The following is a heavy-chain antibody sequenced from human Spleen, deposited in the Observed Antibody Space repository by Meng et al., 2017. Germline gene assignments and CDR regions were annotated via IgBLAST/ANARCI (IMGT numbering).Heavy chain of an antibody. V-gene: IGHV4-39*07. CDR2: IYYSGST. J-gene: IGHJ4*02. Sequence: SETLSLTCTVAGGSISSSSFYWGWIRQPPGKGRECIGSIYYSGSTYYNPSLKSRVSISEDTSKNQFSRKLSSVTAADTAVYYCAGLFYYFDYWGQGTLVTVSS. CDR1: GGSISSSSFY. D-gene: IGHD3-9*01. CDR3: AGLFYYFDY.